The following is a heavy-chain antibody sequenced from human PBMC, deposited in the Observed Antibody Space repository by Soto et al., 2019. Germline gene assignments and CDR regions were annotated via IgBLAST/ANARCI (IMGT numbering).Heavy chain of an antibody. CDR1: GGSFSGYY. V-gene: IGHV4-34*01. D-gene: IGHD2-15*01. CDR3: ARGWGYCSGGSCYKDYYYYMDV. Sequence: QVQLQQWGAGLLKPSETLSLTCAVYGGSFSGYYWSWIRQPPGKGLEWIGEISHSGSTNYNPSLKSRVTISVDTSKNQFSLKLSSVTAADTAVYYCARGWGYCSGGSCYKDYYYYMDVWGKGTTVTVSS. CDR2: ISHSGST. J-gene: IGHJ6*03.